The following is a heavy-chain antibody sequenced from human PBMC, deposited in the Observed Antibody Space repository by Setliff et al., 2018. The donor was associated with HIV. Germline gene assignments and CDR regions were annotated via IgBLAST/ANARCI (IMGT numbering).Heavy chain of an antibody. Sequence: KTSETLSLTCAVYGGSFSGYYWSWIRQSPGKGLEWIGEINHSGSTNYNPSLKSRVTILGDTSKNQFSLKLSSVTAADTAVYYCGGNGYYSIDYWGQGTLVTVSS. CDR3: GGNGYYSIDY. D-gene: IGHD3-22*01. V-gene: IGHV4-34*01. J-gene: IGHJ4*02. CDR1: GGSFSGYY. CDR2: INHSGST.